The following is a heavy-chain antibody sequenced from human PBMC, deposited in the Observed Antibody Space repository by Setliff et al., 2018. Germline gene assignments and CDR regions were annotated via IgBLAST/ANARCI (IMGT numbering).Heavy chain of an antibody. CDR3: ARDLNRWFGEFAVDI. CDR1: GYTFAGYY. V-gene: IGHV1-2*02. CDR2: INPNSGGA. D-gene: IGHD3-10*01. Sequence: ASVKVSCKSSGYTFAGYYMHWVRQAPGQGLEWMGWINPNSGGANYAQKFQGRVTMTRDTSISTGYMELSRLRSDDTAVYYCARDLNRWFGEFAVDIWGQGTRVTVS. J-gene: IGHJ3*02.